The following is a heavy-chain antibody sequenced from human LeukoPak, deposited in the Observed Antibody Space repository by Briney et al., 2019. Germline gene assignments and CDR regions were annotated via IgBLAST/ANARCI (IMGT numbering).Heavy chain of an antibody. CDR2: IYTGGTT. V-gene: IGHV3-66*01. D-gene: IGHD2-2*01. J-gene: IGHJ6*02. CDR3: ARRKVVSAYYYGMDV. CDR1: GFTVNSQY. Sequence: GGSLRLSCAASGFTVNSQYMSWVRQAPGKGLEWVSVIYTGGTTHYADSVKGRFTISRDNAKNTLYLRMNSLRAEDTAVYYCARRKVVSAYYYGMDVWGQGTTVTVSS.